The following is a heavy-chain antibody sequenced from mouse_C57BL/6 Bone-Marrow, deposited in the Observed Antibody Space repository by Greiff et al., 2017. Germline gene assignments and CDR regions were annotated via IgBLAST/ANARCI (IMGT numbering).Heavy chain of an antibody. Sequence: DVHLVESGGGLVKPGGSLKLSCAASGFTFSSYAMSWVRQTPEKRLEWVATISDGGSYTYYPDNVKGRFTLSRDNAKNNLYLQMSHLKSEDTAMYYSARDREYYVSSLFAYWGQGALVTVSA. CDR2: ISDGGSYT. CDR3: ARDREYYVSSLFAY. D-gene: IGHD1-1*01. J-gene: IGHJ3*01. V-gene: IGHV5-4*01. CDR1: GFTFSSYA.